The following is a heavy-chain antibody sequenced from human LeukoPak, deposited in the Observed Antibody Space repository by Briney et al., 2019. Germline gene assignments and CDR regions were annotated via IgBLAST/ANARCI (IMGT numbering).Heavy chain of an antibody. Sequence: AASVKVSCKASGYTFTGYYMHWVRQAPGQGLEWMGWINPNSGGTNYAQKFQGRVTMTRDTPISTAYMELRSLRSDDTAVYYCARARRGYMDVWGKGTTVTVSS. CDR2: INPNSGGT. D-gene: IGHD6-6*01. CDR3: ARARRGYMDV. V-gene: IGHV1-2*02. J-gene: IGHJ6*03. CDR1: GYTFTGYY.